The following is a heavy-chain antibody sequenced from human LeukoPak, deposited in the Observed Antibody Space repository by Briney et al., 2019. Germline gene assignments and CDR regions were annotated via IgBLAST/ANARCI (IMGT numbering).Heavy chain of an antibody. J-gene: IGHJ4*02. D-gene: IGHD1-26*01. V-gene: IGHV1-3*01. CDR1: GYTFTSYA. Sequence: ASVKVSCKASGYTFTSYAMHWVRQAPGQRLEWMGWINAGNGNTKYSQKFQGRVTITRDTSASTAYMELSSLRSEDTAVYYCARSPKWDLRSYYFDYWGQGTLVTVSS. CDR2: INAGNGNT. CDR3: ARSPKWDLRSYYFDY.